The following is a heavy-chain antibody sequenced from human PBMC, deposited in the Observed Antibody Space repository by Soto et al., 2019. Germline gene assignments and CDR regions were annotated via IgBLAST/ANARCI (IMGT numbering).Heavy chain of an antibody. J-gene: IGHJ4*02. CDR2: IYYSGST. V-gene: IGHV4-61*01. CDR3: ASAPGYSYGLFDY. D-gene: IGHD5-18*01. CDR1: GGSVSSGSYY. Sequence: QVQLQESGPGMVKPSETLSLTCTVSGGSVSSGSYYWSWIRQPPGKGLEWIGYIYYSGSTNYNPPLKSRVTISVDTSKNQFSLKLSYVTAADTAVYYCASAPGYSYGLFDYWVQGTLVTVSS.